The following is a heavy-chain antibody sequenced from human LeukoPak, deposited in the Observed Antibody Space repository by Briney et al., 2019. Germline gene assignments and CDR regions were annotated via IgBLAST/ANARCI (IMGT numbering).Heavy chain of an antibody. CDR3: AREGSSWPYYFDY. CDR1: GFTFSSYS. J-gene: IGHJ4*02. V-gene: IGHV3-48*01. CDR2: ISSSSSTI. D-gene: IGHD6-13*01. Sequence: GGSLRLSCAASGFTFSSYSMNWVRQAPGKGLEWVSYISSSSSTIYYADSVKGRFTISRDNSKNTLYLQMNSLRAEDTAVYYCAREGSSWPYYFDYWGQGTLVTVSS.